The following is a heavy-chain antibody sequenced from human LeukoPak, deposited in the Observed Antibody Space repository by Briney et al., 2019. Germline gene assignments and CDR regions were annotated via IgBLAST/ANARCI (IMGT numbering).Heavy chain of an antibody. CDR3: TTGKYSYGAYYFAH. CDR1: GFTFSNAW. J-gene: IGHJ4*02. D-gene: IGHD5-18*01. CDR2: IKSKTDGGTT. V-gene: IGHV3-15*01. Sequence: GGSLRLSCAASGFTFSNAWMSWVRQAPGKGLEWVGRIKSKTDGGTTDYAAPVKGRFTISRDDSKNTLYLQMNSLKTEDTAVYYCTTGKYSYGAYYFAHWGQGTLVTVSS.